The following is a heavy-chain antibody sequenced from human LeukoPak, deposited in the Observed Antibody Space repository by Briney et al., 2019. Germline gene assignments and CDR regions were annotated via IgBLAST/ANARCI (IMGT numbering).Heavy chain of an antibody. J-gene: IGHJ4*02. CDR3: ARVGTYGSGSYLSWLDY. CDR1: GGSISSYY. D-gene: IGHD3-10*01. V-gene: IGHV4-59*01. Sequence: SETLSLTCTVSGGSISSYYWSWIRQPPGKGLEWIGYIYYSGSTNYNPSLKSRVTISVDTSKNQFSLKLSSVTAADTAVYYCARVGTYGSGSYLSWLDYWGQRTLVTVSS. CDR2: IYYSGST.